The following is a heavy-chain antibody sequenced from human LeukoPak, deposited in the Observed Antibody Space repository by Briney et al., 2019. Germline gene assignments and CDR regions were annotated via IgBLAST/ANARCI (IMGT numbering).Heavy chain of an antibody. D-gene: IGHD1-26*01. CDR2: INPSGGST. CDR1: GYTFTYYY. V-gene: IGHV1-46*01. CDR3: ARKAGGSYRLDY. Sequence: ASVKVSCKASGYTFTYYYMHWVRQAPGQGLEWMGIINPSGGSTSYAQKFQGRGTMTRDTSTSTVYMELSSLRSEDTAVYNCARKAGGSYRLDYWGQGTLVTVSS. J-gene: IGHJ4*02.